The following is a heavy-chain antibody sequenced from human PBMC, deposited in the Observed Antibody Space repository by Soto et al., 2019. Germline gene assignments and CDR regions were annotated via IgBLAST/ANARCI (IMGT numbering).Heavy chain of an antibody. D-gene: IGHD3-9*01. CDR2: ISSSSSYI. V-gene: IGHV3-21*01. CDR1: GFTFSSYS. CDR3: ARDLLYDILTGYYPTLYYFDY. Sequence: SGGSLRLSCAASGFTFSSYSMNWVRQAPGKGLEWVSSISSSSSYIYYADSVKGRFTISRDNAKNSLYLQMNSLRAEDTAVYYCARDLLYDILTGYYPTLYYFDYWGQGTLVTVSS. J-gene: IGHJ4*02.